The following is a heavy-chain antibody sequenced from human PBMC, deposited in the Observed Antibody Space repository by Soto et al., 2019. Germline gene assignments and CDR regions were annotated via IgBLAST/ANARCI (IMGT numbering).Heavy chain of an antibody. V-gene: IGHV1-18*01. J-gene: IGHJ5*02. CDR1: GYTFSSYG. D-gene: IGHD4-17*01. CDR3: SRWDFGDYVTPLDL. Sequence: QVHLMQSGAEVKSPGASVRVSCKASGYTFSSYGVSWVRQAPGQGLEFMGWISVYNGHTNYARKFQCRVTMTTDTSTSTAYMDLRSLRSADTAVYFCSRWDFGDYVTPLDLWGQGPLVAVSA. CDR2: ISVYNGHT.